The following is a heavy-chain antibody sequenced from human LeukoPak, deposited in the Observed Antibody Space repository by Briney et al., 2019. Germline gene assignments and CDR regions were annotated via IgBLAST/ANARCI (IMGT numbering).Heavy chain of an antibody. V-gene: IGHV3-7*05. D-gene: IGHD6-13*01. CDR2: IKQDGSEK. CDR1: GFTFISYG. CDR3: ARDRVYTATAGYYFDH. Sequence: GGSLRLSCAAPGFTFISYGMSCVRQAPGKGLEWVANIKQDGSEKYYVDSVKGRFTISRDNAKNSRYLQMNSLRAEDTAGYYCARDRVYTATAGYYFDHWGQGTLVTVSS. J-gene: IGHJ4*02.